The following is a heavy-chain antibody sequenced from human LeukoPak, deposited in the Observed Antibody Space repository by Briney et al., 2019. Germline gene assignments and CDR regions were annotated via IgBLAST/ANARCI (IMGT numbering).Heavy chain of an antibody. V-gene: IGHV3-48*04. J-gene: IGHJ5*02. CDR2: ISSSSSTI. CDR1: GFTFSSYS. CDR3: ARGKFDP. Sequence: GGSLRLSCAASGFTFSSYSMNWVRQAPGKGLEWVSYISSSSSTIYYADSVKGRFTISRDNAKNSLYLQMNSLRAEDTAAYYCARGKFDPWGQGTLVTVSS.